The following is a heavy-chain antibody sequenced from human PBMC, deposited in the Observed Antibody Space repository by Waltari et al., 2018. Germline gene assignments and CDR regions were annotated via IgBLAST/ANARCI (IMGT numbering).Heavy chain of an antibody. CDR2: IHGSGRT. CDR1: RDSMNSNYW. D-gene: IGHD2-15*01. V-gene: IGHV4-4*02. J-gene: IGHJ4*02. Sequence: QLQLQQSGPGLVKPSESLSLTCAVSRDSMNSNYWWNWVRQPPGKGLEWIGQIHGSGRTNYNPSLESRVTVSIDTSNNQFSLKVSYATAADTAVYYCARDRGRGLYLDSWGQGTLVTVSP. CDR3: ARDRGRGLYLDS.